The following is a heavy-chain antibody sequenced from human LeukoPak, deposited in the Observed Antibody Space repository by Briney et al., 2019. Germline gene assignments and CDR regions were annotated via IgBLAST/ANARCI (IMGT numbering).Heavy chain of an antibody. CDR2: IHYSGST. J-gene: IGHJ6*03. CDR3: AKCEAAAGTAYYYYYMDV. D-gene: IGHD6-13*01. Sequence: SETLSLTCTVSGGSISSYYWSWIRQPPGKGLEWIGYIHYSGSTNYNPSLKSRVTISVDTSKNQFSLKLSSVTAADTAVYYCAKCEAAAGTAYYYYYMDVWGKGTTVTVSS. V-gene: IGHV4-59*01. CDR1: GGSISSYY.